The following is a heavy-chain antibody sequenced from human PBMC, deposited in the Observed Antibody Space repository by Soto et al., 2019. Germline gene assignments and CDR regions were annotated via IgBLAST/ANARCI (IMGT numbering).Heavy chain of an antibody. Sequence: ASVKVSCKASGYTFTGYYMHWVRQAPGQGLEWKGWINPNSGGTNYAQKFQGWVTMTRDTSISTAYMELSRLRSDDTAVYYCARGLLWFGELSSYGMDVWGQGTTVTVSS. J-gene: IGHJ6*02. D-gene: IGHD3-10*01. CDR2: INPNSGGT. V-gene: IGHV1-2*04. CDR1: GYTFTGYY. CDR3: ARGLLWFGELSSYGMDV.